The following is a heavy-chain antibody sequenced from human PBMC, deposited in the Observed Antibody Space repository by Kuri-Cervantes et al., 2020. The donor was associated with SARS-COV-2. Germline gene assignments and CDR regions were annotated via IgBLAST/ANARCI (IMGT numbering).Heavy chain of an antibody. J-gene: IGHJ4*02. V-gene: IGHV4-34*01. CDR1: GGSFSGYY. CDR3: ARGPTGWLGFDY. D-gene: IGHD6-19*01. Sequence: SETLSLTCAVYGGSFSGYYWSWIRQPPGKGLEWIGEINHSGSTNYHPSLKRRVTISVDTSKNQFSLKLSSVTAADTAVYYCARGPTGWLGFDYWGQGTLVTVSS. CDR2: INHSGST.